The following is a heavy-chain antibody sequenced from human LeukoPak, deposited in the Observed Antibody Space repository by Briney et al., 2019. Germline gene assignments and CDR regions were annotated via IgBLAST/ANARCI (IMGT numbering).Heavy chain of an antibody. D-gene: IGHD3-3*01. CDR2: INHSGST. J-gene: IGHJ4*02. V-gene: IGHV4-39*07. CDR1: GGSIISSTFY. CDR3: ARRKGIFGVVIFDY. Sequence: PSETLSLTCTVSGGSIISSTFYWGWVRQPPGKGLEWIGEINHSGSTNYNPSLKSRVTISVDTSKNQFSLKLSSVTAADTAVYYCARRKGIFGVVIFDYWGQGTLVTVSS.